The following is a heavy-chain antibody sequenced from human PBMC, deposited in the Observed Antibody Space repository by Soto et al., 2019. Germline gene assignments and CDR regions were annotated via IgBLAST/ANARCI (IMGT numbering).Heavy chain of an antibody. Sequence: SETLSLTCTVSGGSISSYYWSWLRQPPGKGLEWIGYIYYSGSTNYNPSLKSRVTISVDASKNQFSLKVSPVTAADTAVYYCAGARTPDYSRPIDYWGQGSLVTVSS. CDR2: IYYSGST. CDR3: AGARTPDYSRPIDY. D-gene: IGHD6-13*01. V-gene: IGHV4-59*12. J-gene: IGHJ4*02. CDR1: GGSISSYY.